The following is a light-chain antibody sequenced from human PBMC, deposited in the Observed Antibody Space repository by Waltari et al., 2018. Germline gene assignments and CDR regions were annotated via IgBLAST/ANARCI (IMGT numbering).Light chain of an antibody. CDR3: SSYTSSNTLG. J-gene: IGLJ1*01. Sequence: QSALTQPASGSGSPGQSTTISCTGTSSDVGGYNYVSWYQQHQGKAPRLMIYDVSNRPSGVSILFSGSKSGNTAALTISGLQADDEADYYCSSYTSSNTLGFGTGTNVTVL. CDR1: SSDVGGYNY. V-gene: IGLV2-14*03. CDR2: DVS.